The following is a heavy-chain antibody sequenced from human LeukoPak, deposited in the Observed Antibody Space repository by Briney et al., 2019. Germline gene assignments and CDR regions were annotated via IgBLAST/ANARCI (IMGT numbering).Heavy chain of an antibody. D-gene: IGHD3-3*01. V-gene: IGHV4-39*07. Sequence: SETLSLTCTVSGGSISSYYWSWIRQPPGKGLEWIGSIYYSGSTSYSPSLKSRVTISVDTSKSQFSLKLSSVTAADTAVYYCARTGAVSRHFDYWGQGTLVTVSS. CDR2: IYYSGST. CDR1: GGSISSYY. J-gene: IGHJ4*02. CDR3: ARTGAVSRHFDY.